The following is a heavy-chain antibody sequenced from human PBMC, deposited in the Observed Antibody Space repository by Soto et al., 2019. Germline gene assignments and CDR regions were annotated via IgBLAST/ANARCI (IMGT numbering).Heavy chain of an antibody. V-gene: IGHV4-34*01. Sequence: SETLSLTCAVYGGSFSGYYWSWIRQPPGKGLEWIGEINHSGSTNYNPSLKSRVTISVDTSKNQFPLKLSSVTAADTAVYYCARRHTIFGVVIIYWYFDYWGQGTLVTVSS. CDR2: INHSGST. CDR1: GGSFSGYY. CDR3: ARRHTIFGVVIIYWYFDY. D-gene: IGHD3-3*01. J-gene: IGHJ4*02.